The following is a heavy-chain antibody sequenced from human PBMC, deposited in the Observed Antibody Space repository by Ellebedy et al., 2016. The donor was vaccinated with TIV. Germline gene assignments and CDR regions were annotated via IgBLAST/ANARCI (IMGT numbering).Heavy chain of an antibody. D-gene: IGHD6-19*01. J-gene: IGHJ5*02. CDR3: ARPGMAVAGTRFFDP. V-gene: IGHV3-23*01. Sequence: PGGSLRLSCAGSGFTFRGYAMSLVRQAPGKGLEWVSAIGAGGAGTHYADSVKGRFTISRDDSKSTLYLQMNSLRAEDTAVYYCARPGMAVAGTRFFDPWGQGTLVTVSS. CDR2: IGAGGAGT. CDR1: GFTFRGYA.